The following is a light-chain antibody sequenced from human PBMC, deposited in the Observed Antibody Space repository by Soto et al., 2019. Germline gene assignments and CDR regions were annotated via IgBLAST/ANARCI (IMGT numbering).Light chain of an antibody. V-gene: IGKV2-30*01. J-gene: IGKJ1*01. CDR1: QSLVYSDGNTY. CDR3: MQGKHWPWT. Sequence: DVDMTQSPLSLPVTLGQPASISCRSSQSLVYSDGNTYLSWFQQRPGQSPRRLIYEVSNRESGVPDRFSGSGSGTDFTLKISRVEAEDVGVYYCMQGKHWPWTFGQGTKVEIK. CDR2: EVS.